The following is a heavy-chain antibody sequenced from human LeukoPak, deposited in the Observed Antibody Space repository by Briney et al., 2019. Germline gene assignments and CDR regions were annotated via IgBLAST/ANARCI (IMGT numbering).Heavy chain of an antibody. CDR3: ARYRDYGSGSWGYYYYYMDV. Sequence: PSETLSLTCTVSGGSISSYYWSWIRQPPGKGLEWIGYIYYSGSTNYNPSLKSRVTISVDTSKNQFSLKLSSVTAADTAVYYCARYRDYGSGSWGYYYYYMDVWGKGTTVTVSS. CDR1: GGSISSYY. J-gene: IGHJ6*03. V-gene: IGHV4-59*01. CDR2: IYYSGST. D-gene: IGHD3-10*01.